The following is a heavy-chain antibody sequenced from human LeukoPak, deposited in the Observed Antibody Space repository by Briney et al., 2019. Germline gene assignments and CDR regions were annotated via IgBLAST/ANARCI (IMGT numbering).Heavy chain of an antibody. D-gene: IGHD3-10*01. V-gene: IGHV3-74*01. J-gene: IGHJ4*02. CDR2: LNSDGSST. CDR1: GFTFSDYW. CDR3: ARGLGGTGDY. Sequence: PGRSLRLSCAASGFTFSDYWMHWVRQAPGKGLVWVSRLNSDGSSTIYADSVKGRFTISRDNAKNTLYLQMNSLRAEDTAVYYCARGLGGTGDYWGQGTLVTVSS.